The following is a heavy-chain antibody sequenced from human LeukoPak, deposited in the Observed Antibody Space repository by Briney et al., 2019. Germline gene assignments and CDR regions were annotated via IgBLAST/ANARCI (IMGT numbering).Heavy chain of an antibody. D-gene: IGHD3-22*01. Sequence: GGSLRLSCAASGFTFSSYSMNWVRQAPGKGLEWVSYTSSSSSTIYYSDSVKGRFTISRDNAKNSLYLQMNSLRVEDTAVYYCARGDSSGSMIYWGQGTLVTVSA. V-gene: IGHV3-48*01. CDR2: TSSSSSTI. J-gene: IGHJ4*02. CDR3: ARGDSSGSMIY. CDR1: GFTFSSYS.